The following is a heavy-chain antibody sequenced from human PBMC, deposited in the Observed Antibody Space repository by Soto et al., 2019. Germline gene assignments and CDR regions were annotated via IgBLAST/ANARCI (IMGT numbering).Heavy chain of an antibody. J-gene: IGHJ6*02. V-gene: IGHV3-23*01. CDR3: ARIWGSTSGYYYYGMDV. D-gene: IGHD6-6*01. CDR2: ISDSDGRT. Sequence: EVQLLESGGGLVQPGGSLRLSCAASGFTFGTYAMAWIRQAPGKGLEWVSAISDSDGRTYHADSVKGRFTSSRDNFKSTLYLQMNRLIAEDTAVYYCARIWGSTSGYYYYGMDVWGQGTTVTVSS. CDR1: GFTFGTYA.